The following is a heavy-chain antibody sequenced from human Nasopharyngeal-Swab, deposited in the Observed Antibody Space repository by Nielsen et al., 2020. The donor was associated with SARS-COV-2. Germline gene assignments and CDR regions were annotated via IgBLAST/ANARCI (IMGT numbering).Heavy chain of an antibody. Sequence: GESLKLSCAASGFTFSSYGMHWVRQAPGKGLEWVAVIWYDGSNKYYADSVKGRFTISRDNSKNTLYLQMNGLRAEDTAVYYCARDSGYCSGGSCYSDDFDYWGQGTLVTVSS. CDR2: IWYDGSNK. V-gene: IGHV3-33*01. D-gene: IGHD2-15*01. CDR3: ARDSGYCSGGSCYSDDFDY. CDR1: GFTFSSYG. J-gene: IGHJ4*02.